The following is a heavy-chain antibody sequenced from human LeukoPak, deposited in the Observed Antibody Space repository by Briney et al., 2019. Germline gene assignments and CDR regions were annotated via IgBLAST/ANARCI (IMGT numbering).Heavy chain of an antibody. CDR1: GFTFSDHY. CDR3: ALEMATIVFDY. Sequence: GGSLRLSCAASGFTFSDHYMDWVRQAPGKGLEWVGRIRDKANSYTTEYAASVKGRFTISRDDSKNSLYLQMNSLRTEDTAVYYCALEMATIVFDYWGQGTLVTVSS. V-gene: IGHV3-72*01. CDR2: IRDKANSYTT. J-gene: IGHJ4*02. D-gene: IGHD5-24*01.